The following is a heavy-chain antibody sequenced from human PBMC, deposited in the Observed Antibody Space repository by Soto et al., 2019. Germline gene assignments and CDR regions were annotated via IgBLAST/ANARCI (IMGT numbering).Heavy chain of an antibody. CDR3: ATSRVLRFLESFTGY. CDR1: GFTFSSYA. J-gene: IGHJ4*02. Sequence: GGSLRLSCAASGFTFSSYAMSWVRQAPGKGLEWVSGISGSGGSTYYADSVKGRFTISRDNSKNTLYLQMNSLRAEDTAVYYCATSRVLRFLESFTGYWGQGTLVTVSS. D-gene: IGHD3-3*01. CDR2: ISGSGGST. V-gene: IGHV3-23*01.